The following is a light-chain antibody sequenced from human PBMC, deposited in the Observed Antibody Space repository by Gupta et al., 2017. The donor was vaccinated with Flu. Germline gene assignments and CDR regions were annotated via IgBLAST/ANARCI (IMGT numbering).Light chain of an antibody. CDR3: QQYNKWPPLT. Sequence: EIVMTQSPSILSVSPGERATLSCRASQGVSSDLAWYQHKPGQAPRLLIYGASSRATGVPARFSGSGSGTKFTLTISSRQSEDFAVYYCQQYNKWPPLTFGGGTKVEIK. CDR2: GAS. V-gene: IGKV3-15*01. CDR1: QGVSSD. J-gene: IGKJ4*01.